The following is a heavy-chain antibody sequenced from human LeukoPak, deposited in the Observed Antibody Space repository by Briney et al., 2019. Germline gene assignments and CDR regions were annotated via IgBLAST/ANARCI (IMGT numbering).Heavy chain of an antibody. D-gene: IGHD1-26*01. V-gene: IGHV1-18*01. CDR1: GYTFTSYG. CDR3: ARTSRSGSYLLYYFDY. Sequence: GASVKVSCKASGYTFTSYGISWVRQAPGQGLEWMGWISAYNGNTNYAQKLQGRVTITRDTSASTAYMELSSLRSEDTAVYYCARTSRSGSYLLYYFDYWGQGTLVTVSS. CDR2: ISAYNGNT. J-gene: IGHJ4*02.